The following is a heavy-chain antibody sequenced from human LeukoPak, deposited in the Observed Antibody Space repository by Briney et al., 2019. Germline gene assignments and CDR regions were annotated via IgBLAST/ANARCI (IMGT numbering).Heavy chain of an antibody. CDR2: ITSSTSYI. J-gene: IGHJ6*02. V-gene: IGHV3-21*01. Sequence: GGSLRLSCAASGFTFSSYSMNWVRQAPGSGLEWVSSITSSTSYIYYADSVKGRFTISRDNAKNSLYLQMNSLGAEDTAVYYCARHSPSYYGMDVWGQGTTVTVSS. CDR3: ARHSPSYYGMDV. CDR1: GFTFSSYS.